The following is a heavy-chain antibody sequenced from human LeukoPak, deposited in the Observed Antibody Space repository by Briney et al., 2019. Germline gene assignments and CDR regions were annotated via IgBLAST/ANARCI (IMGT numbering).Heavy chain of an antibody. V-gene: IGHV4-59*01. D-gene: IGHD3-16*01. CDR3: ARAQGGAFDI. CDR2: IHFSGST. CDR1: GGSISSYY. Sequence: PSETLSLTCSVSGGSISSYYWGWIRQPPGRGLDYIGFIHFSGSTNYNPSLEGRVTISADTSTNQFSLKLNSVTAADTAVYYCARAQGGAFDIWGQGTMVTVSS. J-gene: IGHJ3*02.